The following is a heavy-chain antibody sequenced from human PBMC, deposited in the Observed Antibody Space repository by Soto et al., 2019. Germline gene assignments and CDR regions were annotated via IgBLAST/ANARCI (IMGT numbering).Heavy chain of an antibody. D-gene: IGHD1-1*01. Sequence: PGGSLRLSCAASGFTFSNYAMHWVRQAPGKGLEWVALTSYDGNNEYYTDSVEGRFTISRDNSKNTLFLQMNSPRPGDTAVYYCAKDKGVFNWATSYFDYWGQGALVTVSS. CDR2: TSYDGNNE. CDR3: AKDKGVFNWATSYFDY. J-gene: IGHJ4*02. V-gene: IGHV3-30*18. CDR1: GFTFSNYA.